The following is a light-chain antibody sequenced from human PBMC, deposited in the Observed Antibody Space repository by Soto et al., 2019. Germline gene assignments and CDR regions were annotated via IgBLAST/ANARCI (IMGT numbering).Light chain of an antibody. CDR1: QSLLSSNGYNY. J-gene: IGKJ1*01. Sequence: DIVMTQSPLSLPVTPGEPASISCRSSQSLLSSNGYNYLDWYLQKPGQSPQLLIYLGSNRASGVPDGFSGSGSGTDFTLKISRVEAEDVGVYYCMQPLQSWTFGQGTKVDIK. V-gene: IGKV2-28*01. CDR2: LGS. CDR3: MQPLQSWT.